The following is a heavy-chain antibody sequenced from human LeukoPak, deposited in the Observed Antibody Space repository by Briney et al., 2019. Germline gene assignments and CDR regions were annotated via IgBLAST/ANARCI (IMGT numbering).Heavy chain of an antibody. D-gene: IGHD3-22*01. V-gene: IGHV4-61*02. CDR2: IYTSGST. CDR3: ARGLYYYDSSGYYAPIDY. Sequence: SQTLSLTCTVSGGSISSGSYYWSWIRQPAGKGLEWIGRIYTSGSTNHNPSLKSRVTISVDTSKNQFSLKLSSVTAADTAVYYCARGLYYYDSSGYYAPIDYWGQGTLVTVSS. J-gene: IGHJ4*02. CDR1: GGSISSGSYY.